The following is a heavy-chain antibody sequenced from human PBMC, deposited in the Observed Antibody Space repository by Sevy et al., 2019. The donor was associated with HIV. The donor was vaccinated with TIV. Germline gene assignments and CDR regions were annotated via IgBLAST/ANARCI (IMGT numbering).Heavy chain of an antibody. V-gene: IGHV4-34*01. CDR3: AIPRGYSYGFDY. CDR2: INHSGST. CDR1: GGSFSGYY. Sequence: SETLSLTCAVYGGSFSGYYWSWIRQPPGKGLEWLGEINHSGSTNYNPSLKSRVTISVDTSKNQFSLKLSSVTAADTAVYYCAIPRGYSYGFDYWGQGTLVTVSS. J-gene: IGHJ4*02. D-gene: IGHD5-18*01.